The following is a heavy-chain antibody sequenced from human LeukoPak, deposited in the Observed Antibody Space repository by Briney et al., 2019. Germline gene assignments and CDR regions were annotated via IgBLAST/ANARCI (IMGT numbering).Heavy chain of an antibody. CDR2: IKPDGSEK. CDR1: GFSLSNYL. CDR3: AEAGY. V-gene: IGHV3-7*01. J-gene: IGHJ4*02. Sequence: GGSLRLSCAASGFSLSNYLMNWVRQAPGKGLEWVASIKPDGSEKYYVDSLRGRFTISRDDARNSLYLQMNSLRAEDTAVYYCAEAGYWGQGTLVTVSS.